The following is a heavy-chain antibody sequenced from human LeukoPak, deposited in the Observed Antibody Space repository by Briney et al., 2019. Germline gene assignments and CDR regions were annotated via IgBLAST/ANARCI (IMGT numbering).Heavy chain of an antibody. CDR3: AKYGDYDLWTDNDY. Sequence: GGSLRLSCAASGFTFSSYAMSWVRQAPGKGLEWVSAISGSGGSTYYADSVKGRFTISRDNSKNTLYLQMNSLRAEDTAVYYCAKYGDYDLWTDNDYWGQGTLVTVSS. CDR2: ISGSGGST. D-gene: IGHD4-17*01. J-gene: IGHJ4*02. CDR1: GFTFSSYA. V-gene: IGHV3-23*01.